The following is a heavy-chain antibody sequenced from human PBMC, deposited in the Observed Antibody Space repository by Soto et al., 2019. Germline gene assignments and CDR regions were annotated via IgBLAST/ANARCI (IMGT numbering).Heavy chain of an antibody. V-gene: IGHV6-1*01. CDR1: GDSVSSNSAA. CDR2: TYYRSKWYN. J-gene: IGHJ6*02. D-gene: IGHD2-8*01. Sequence: SQTLSLTCAISGDSVSSNSAAWNWIRQSPSRGLEWLGRTYYRSKWYNDYAVSVKSRITINPDTSKNQFSLQLNSVTPEDTAVYYCALGYCTNGVCYHYYYYGMDVWGQGTTVTVSS. CDR3: ALGYCTNGVCYHYYYYGMDV.